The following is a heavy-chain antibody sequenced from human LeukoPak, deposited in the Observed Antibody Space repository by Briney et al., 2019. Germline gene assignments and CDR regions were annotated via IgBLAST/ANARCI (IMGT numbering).Heavy chain of an antibody. V-gene: IGHV4-59*12. CDR1: GGSISSYY. CDR3: ARGRGTTVTIFDY. D-gene: IGHD4-17*01. Sequence: PSETLSLTCTVSGGSISSYYWSWIRQPPGKGLEWIGYIYYSGSTNYNPSLKSRVTISVDTSKNQFSLKLSSVTAADTAVYYCARGRGTTVTIFDYWGQGTLVTVSS. J-gene: IGHJ4*02. CDR2: IYYSGST.